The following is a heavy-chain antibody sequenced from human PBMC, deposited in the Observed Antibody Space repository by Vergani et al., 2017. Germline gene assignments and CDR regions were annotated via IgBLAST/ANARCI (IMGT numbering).Heavy chain of an antibody. D-gene: IGHD3-22*01. CDR2: IYYSGST. J-gene: IGHJ4*02. Sequence: QLQLQESAPGLVKPSETLSLTCTVSGGSISSSSYYWGWIRQPPGKVLEWIGSIYYSGSTYYNPSLKSRVTISVDTSKNQFSLKLSSVTAADTAVYYCARLYTYYYDSSGYYYVGTWEDWGEGSLVTVSS. V-gene: IGHV4-39*01. CDR3: ARLYTYYYDSSGYYYVGTWED. CDR1: GGSISSSSYY.